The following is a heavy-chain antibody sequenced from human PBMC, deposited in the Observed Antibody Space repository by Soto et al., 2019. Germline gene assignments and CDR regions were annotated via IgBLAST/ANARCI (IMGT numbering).Heavy chain of an antibody. V-gene: IGHV1-69*13. CDR3: ARVVCSGGSCYAEQTWFDP. CDR1: GGTFSSYA. Sequence: GASVKVSCKASGGTFSSYAISWVRQAPGQGLEWMGGIIPIFGTANYAQKFQGRVTITADESTSTAYMELSSLRSEDTAVYYCARVVCSGGSCYAEQTWFDPWGQGTLVTVS. J-gene: IGHJ5*02. CDR2: IIPIFGTA. D-gene: IGHD2-15*01.